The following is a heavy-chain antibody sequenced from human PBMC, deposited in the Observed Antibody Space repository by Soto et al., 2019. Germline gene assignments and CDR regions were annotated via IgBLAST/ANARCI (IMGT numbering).Heavy chain of an antibody. CDR2: TYYRSKWYY. J-gene: IGHJ4*01. V-gene: IGHV6-1*01. CDR1: GDSVSSNSAG. CDR3: ARGEQYSGRIFNY. D-gene: IGHD1-26*01. Sequence: SQTLSLTCAITGDSVSSNSAGWSWVRQSPSRGLEWLGRTYYRSKWYYEYAVSVRGRITINPDTSKNQYSLQLNSVTPEDTSVYFCARGEQYSGRIFNYWGQGTLVTVSS.